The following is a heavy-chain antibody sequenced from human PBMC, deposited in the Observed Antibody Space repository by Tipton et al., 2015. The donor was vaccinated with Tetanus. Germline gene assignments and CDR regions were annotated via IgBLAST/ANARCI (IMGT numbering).Heavy chain of an antibody. Sequence: QLVQSGGGVVQPGRSLRLSCAASGFTFSSYAMHWVRQAPGKGLEWVAVIGHEGTPKLYAGSAKGRFTISRDYSKNKVFLDMSNLRAEDTALYYCAKDFEWSFDYWGQGTRVTVSS. CDR3: AKDFEWSFDY. CDR1: GFTFSSYA. CDR2: IGHEGTPK. J-gene: IGHJ4*02. D-gene: IGHD3-3*01. V-gene: IGHV3-33*06.